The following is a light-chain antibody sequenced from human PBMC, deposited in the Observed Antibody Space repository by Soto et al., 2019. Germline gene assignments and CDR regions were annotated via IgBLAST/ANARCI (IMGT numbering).Light chain of an antibody. CDR1: SSDVGGYNY. CDR3: SSYTSSSTLVV. Sequence: QSALTQPASVSGSPGQSITISCTGTSSDVGGYNYVSWYQQHPGKAPKLMIYEVSNRPPGVSNRFSGSKSGNKASLTISGLQAEDEDDYYCSSYTSSSTLVVFGGGTQLTVL. V-gene: IGLV2-14*01. CDR2: EVS. J-gene: IGLJ2*01.